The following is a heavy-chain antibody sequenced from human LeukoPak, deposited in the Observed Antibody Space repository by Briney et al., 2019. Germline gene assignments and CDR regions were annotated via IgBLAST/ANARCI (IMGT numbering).Heavy chain of an antibody. Sequence: GGSLRLSCAASGFTFSSYSMNWVRQAPGKGLEWVSSISSSSSYIYYADSVEGRFTISRDNAKNTLYLQMNSLRAEDTAVYYCAPYGANRLDSWGQGTLVIVSS. CDR3: APYGANRLDS. J-gene: IGHJ5*01. CDR2: ISSSSSYI. CDR1: GFTFSSYS. D-gene: IGHD4-23*01. V-gene: IGHV3-21*01.